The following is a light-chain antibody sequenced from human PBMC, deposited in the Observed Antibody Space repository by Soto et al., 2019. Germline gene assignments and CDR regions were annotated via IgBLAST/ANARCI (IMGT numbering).Light chain of an antibody. CDR1: QSVSTSY. Sequence: EIVLTQSPGTLYLSPGERATPSCRASQSVSTSYLARYQQKPGQAPRLLIYGASNRATSIPDRFSGSGSGTAFTLTISRLEPEDCAVFYCQQYDSSPVTFGQGTKVELK. CDR3: QQYDSSPVT. CDR2: GAS. J-gene: IGKJ1*01. V-gene: IGKV3-20*01.